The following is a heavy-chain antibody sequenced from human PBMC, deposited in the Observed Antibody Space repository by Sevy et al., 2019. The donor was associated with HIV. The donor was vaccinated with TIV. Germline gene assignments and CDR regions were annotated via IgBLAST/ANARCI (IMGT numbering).Heavy chain of an antibody. CDR2: TIPIFGTA. V-gene: IGHV1-69*13. J-gene: IGHJ3*02. CDR3: ARDPATYYYDSSGPGAFDI. Sequence: ASVKVSCKASGGTFSSYAISWVRQAPGQGLEWMGGTIPIFGTANYAQKFQGRVTITADESTSTAYMELSSLRSEDTAVYYCARDPATYYYDSSGPGAFDIWGQGTMVTVSS. CDR1: GGTFSSYA. D-gene: IGHD3-22*01.